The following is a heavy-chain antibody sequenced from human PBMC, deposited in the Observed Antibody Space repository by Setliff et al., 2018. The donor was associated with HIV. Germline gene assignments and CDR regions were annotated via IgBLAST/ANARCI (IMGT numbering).Heavy chain of an antibody. V-gene: IGHV4-59*06. J-gene: IGHJ3*02. CDR3: ARVPRITTLRNAFDI. D-gene: IGHD3-10*01. CDR2: IYYTGNT. Sequence: KTSETLSLTCTVSGGSISSHYWSWIRRPPGKGLEWIGYIYYTGNTYYNPSLKSRITISIDTSKNQFSLNLNSVTAADTAVYYCARVPRITTLRNAFDIWGQGTMVTVSS. CDR1: GGSISSHY.